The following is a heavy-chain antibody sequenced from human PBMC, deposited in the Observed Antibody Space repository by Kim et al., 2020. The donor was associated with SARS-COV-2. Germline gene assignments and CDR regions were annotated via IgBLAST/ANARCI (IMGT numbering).Heavy chain of an antibody. CDR1: GFTVSSNY. J-gene: IGHJ1*01. CDR2: IYSGGST. CDR3: ATYYDILTGYNHGEYFQH. Sequence: GGSLRLSCAASGFTVSSNYMSWVRQAPGKGLEWVSVIYSGGSTYYADSVKGRFTISRDNSKNTLYLQMNSLRAEDTAVYYCATYYDILTGYNHGEYFQHWGQGTLVTVSS. V-gene: IGHV3-53*01. D-gene: IGHD3-9*01.